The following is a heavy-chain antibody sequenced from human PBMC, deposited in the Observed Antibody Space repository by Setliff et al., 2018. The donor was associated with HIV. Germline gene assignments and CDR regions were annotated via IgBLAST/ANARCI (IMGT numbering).Heavy chain of an antibody. CDR1: GGSIRSTSHY. CDR2: INHSGST. J-gene: IGHJ6*03. V-gene: IGHV4-39*07. Sequence: SETLSLTCTVSGGSIRSTSHYWGWIRQPPGKGLEWIGEINHSGSTNYNPSLKSRVTISVDTSKNQFSLKLSSVTAADTAVYYCNIYYYYYMDVWGKGTTVTVSS. CDR3: NIYYYYYMDV.